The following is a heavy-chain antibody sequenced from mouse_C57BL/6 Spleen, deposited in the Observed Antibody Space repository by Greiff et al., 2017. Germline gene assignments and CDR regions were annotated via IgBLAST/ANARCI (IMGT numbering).Heavy chain of an antibody. CDR2: INPGSGGT. CDR1: GYAFTNYL. CDR3: ARYSYDGYCAMDY. V-gene: IGHV1-54*01. J-gene: IGHJ4*01. D-gene: IGHD2-12*01. Sequence: QVQLQQSGAELVRPGTSVKVSCKASGYAFTNYLIEWVKQRPGQGLEWIGVINPGSGGTNYNEKFKGKATLTADKSSSTAYMQLSSLTSEDSAVYFCARYSYDGYCAMDYWGQGTSVTVSS.